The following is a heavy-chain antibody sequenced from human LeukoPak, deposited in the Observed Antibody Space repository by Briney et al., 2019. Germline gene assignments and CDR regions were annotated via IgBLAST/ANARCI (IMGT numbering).Heavy chain of an antibody. D-gene: IGHD6-13*01. V-gene: IGHV1-8*03. CDR2: MNPNRGNT. CDR3: ARGPYSSSWYWYYYYYMDV. Sequence: ASVNVSCKASGYTFTSYDINWVRQATGQGLDWMGWMNPNRGNTGYAQKFQGRVTITRNTSISTAYMELISLRSEDTAVYYCARGPYSSSWYWYYYYYMDVWGKETTVTVSS. J-gene: IGHJ6*03. CDR1: GYTFTSYD.